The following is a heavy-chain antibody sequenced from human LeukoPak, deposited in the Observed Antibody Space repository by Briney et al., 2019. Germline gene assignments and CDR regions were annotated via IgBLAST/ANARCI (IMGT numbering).Heavy chain of an antibody. D-gene: IGHD5-18*01. Sequence: GASVKVSCKASGYTFTGYYMHWVRQAPGQGLEGMGWINTNSGGTNYAQKFQGWVTMTRDTSIGTAYMELSRLRSDDTAVYYCARTPDIVDTAMVFMPASYGMDVWGQGTTVTVSS. CDR1: GYTFTGYY. V-gene: IGHV1-2*04. J-gene: IGHJ6*02. CDR3: ARTPDIVDTAMVFMPASYGMDV. CDR2: INTNSGGT.